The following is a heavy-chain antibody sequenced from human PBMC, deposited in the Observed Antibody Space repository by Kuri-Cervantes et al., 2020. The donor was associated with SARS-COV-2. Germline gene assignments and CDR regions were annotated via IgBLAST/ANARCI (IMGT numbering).Heavy chain of an antibody. J-gene: IGHJ6*02. D-gene: IGHD2-15*01. CDR2: IYHSGST. Sequence: LRLSCTVSGGSISSGGYYWSWIRQPPGKGLEWIGYIYHSGSTYYNPSLKSRVTISVDRSKNQFSLKLSSVTAADTAVYYCARGVDRKEIYYYYYGMDVWGQGTTVTVSS. V-gene: IGHV4-30-2*01. CDR1: GGSISSGGYY. CDR3: ARGVDRKEIYYYYYGMDV.